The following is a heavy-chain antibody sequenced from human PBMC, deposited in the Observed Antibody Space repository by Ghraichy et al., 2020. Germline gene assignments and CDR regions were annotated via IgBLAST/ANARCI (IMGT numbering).Heavy chain of an antibody. CDR3: VKAPDHREDGSGSYYAYYFDD. J-gene: IGHJ4*02. D-gene: IGHD3-10*01. CDR2: ISSNGGST. V-gene: IGHV3-64D*06. Sequence: GGSLRLSCSASGFTFSSYAMHWVRQAPGKGLEYVSAISSNGGSTYYADSVKGRFTISRDNSKNTLYLQMSSLRAEDTAVYYCVKAPDHREDGSGSYYAYYFDDWSQGTLVTVSS. CDR1: GFTFSSYA.